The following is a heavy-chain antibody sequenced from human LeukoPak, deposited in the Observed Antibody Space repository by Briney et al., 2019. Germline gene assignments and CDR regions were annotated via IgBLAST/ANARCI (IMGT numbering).Heavy chain of an antibody. D-gene: IGHD2-2*01. CDR2: ISSSGSYI. CDR3: AREEGGYCSSTSCSIRSYYYYYMDV. Sequence: PGGSLRLSCAASGFTFSSYSMNWVRQAPGKGLEWVSSISSSGSYIYYADSVKGRFTISRDNAKNTLYLQMNSLRAEDTAVYYCAREEGGYCSSTSCSIRSYYYYYMDVWGKGTTVTVSS. V-gene: IGHV3-21*01. CDR1: GFTFSSYS. J-gene: IGHJ6*03.